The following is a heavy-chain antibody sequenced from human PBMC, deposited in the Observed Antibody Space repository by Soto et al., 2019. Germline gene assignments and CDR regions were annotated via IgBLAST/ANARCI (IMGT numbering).Heavy chain of an antibody. V-gene: IGHV1-18*01. D-gene: IGHD3-22*01. Sequence: SVKVSCKASGYTFTSYGISWVRQAPGQGLEWMGWISAYNGNTNYAQKLQGRVTMTTDTSTSTAYMELRSLRSDDTAVYYCARMHYYDSSGYSKLDYWGQGTLVTVSS. CDR2: ISAYNGNT. J-gene: IGHJ4*02. CDR1: GYTFTSYG. CDR3: ARMHYYDSSGYSKLDY.